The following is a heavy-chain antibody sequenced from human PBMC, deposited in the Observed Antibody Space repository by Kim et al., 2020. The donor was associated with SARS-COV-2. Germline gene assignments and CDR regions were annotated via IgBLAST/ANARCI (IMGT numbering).Heavy chain of an antibody. CDR2: IYYSGST. J-gene: IGHJ4*01. CDR1: GGSIGGYY. CDR3: ARHRFGDYESDY. V-gene: IGHV4-59*08. Sequence: SETLSLTCTVSGGSIGGYYWSWIRQAPGKGLEWIGYIYYSGSTNYKPSLKSRVTISVDTPKNQFSLKLSSVTAADTALYYCARHRFGDYESDYWGHGILVTVSS. D-gene: IGHD4-17*01.